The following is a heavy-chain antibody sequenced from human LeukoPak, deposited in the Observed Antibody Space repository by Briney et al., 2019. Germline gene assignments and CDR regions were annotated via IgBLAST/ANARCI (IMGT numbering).Heavy chain of an antibody. CDR1: GFTFSSYA. J-gene: IGHJ3*02. V-gene: IGHV3-23*01. CDR2: ISGSGGST. CDR3: AKDQGGFTVTTMDI. Sequence: GGSLRLSCAASGFTFSSYAMSWVRQAPGKGLEWVSAISGSGGSTYYADSVKGRFTISRDNSKNTLYLQMNSLRAEDTAVYYRAKDQGGFTVTTMDIWGQGTMVTVSS. D-gene: IGHD4-17*01.